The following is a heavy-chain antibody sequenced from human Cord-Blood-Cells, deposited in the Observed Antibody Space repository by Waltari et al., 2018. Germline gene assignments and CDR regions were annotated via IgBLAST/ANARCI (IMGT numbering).Heavy chain of an antibody. Sequence: QLQLQESGPGLVKPSETLSLTCTVSGGSISSSSYSWGWIRQPPGKGLEWIGSIYYSGSTYYNPSLKSRVTISVDTSKNQFSLKLSSVTAADTAVYYCARLGLELTGPFDYWGQGTLVTVSS. CDR3: ARLGLELTGPFDY. J-gene: IGHJ4*02. V-gene: IGHV4-39*01. D-gene: IGHD7-27*01. CDR2: IYYSGST. CDR1: GGSISSSSYS.